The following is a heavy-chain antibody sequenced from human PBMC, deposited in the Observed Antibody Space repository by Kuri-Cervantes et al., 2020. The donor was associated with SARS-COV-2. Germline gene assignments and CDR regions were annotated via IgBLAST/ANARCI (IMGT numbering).Heavy chain of an antibody. Sequence: GESLKISCAASGFTFSSYSMHWVRQAPGKGLVWVSRINPDGSYTNNADSVKGRFTISRDNSKNTLYLQMNSLRAEDTAVYYCARGLCGGDCYSAGEGSWFDPWGQGTLVTVSS. D-gene: IGHD2-21*02. V-gene: IGHV3-74*01. CDR3: ARGLCGGDCYSAGEGSWFDP. CDR1: GFTFSSYS. J-gene: IGHJ5*02. CDR2: INPDGSYT.